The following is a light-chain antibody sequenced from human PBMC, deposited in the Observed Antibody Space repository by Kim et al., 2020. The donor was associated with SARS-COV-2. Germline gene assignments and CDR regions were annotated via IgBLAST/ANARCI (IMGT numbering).Light chain of an antibody. Sequence: VSPGERATLSCRASQPVNTYLAWYQQQPGQAPRLLIFVASARATAFPARFSGSGSGTDFTLTISSLQSEDFAVYYCQQYHDWPWTFGQGTKVDIK. CDR3: QQYHDWPWT. V-gene: IGKV3-15*01. J-gene: IGKJ1*01. CDR1: QPVNTY. CDR2: VAS.